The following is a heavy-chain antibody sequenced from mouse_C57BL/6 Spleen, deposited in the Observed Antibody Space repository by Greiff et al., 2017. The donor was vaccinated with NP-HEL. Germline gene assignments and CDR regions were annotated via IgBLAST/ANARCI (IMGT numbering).Heavy chain of an antibody. V-gene: IGHV1-72*01. D-gene: IGHD2-3*01. Sequence: QVQLQQPGAELVKPGASVKLSCKASGYTFTSYWMHWVKQRPGRGLEWIGMIDPNSGGTKYNEKFKSKATLTVDKPSSTAYMQLSSLTSEDSAVDDCARFDDGYGYYFDYWGQGTTLTVSS. CDR2: IDPNSGGT. CDR3: ARFDDGYGYYFDY. CDR1: GYTFTSYW. J-gene: IGHJ2*01.